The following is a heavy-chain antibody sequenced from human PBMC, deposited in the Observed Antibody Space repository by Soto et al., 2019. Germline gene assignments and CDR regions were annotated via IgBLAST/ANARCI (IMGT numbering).Heavy chain of an antibody. Sequence: GGSLRLSCAASGFPFSTYGMHLVRQSPGKGLEWVALISSDGSKTHYLDSVKGRFTISRDNSKSTLFLQMNSLRSEDTAVYYCAKDFLVVKRPPLDPWGQGQVFTVSS. V-gene: IGHV3-30*18. CDR3: AKDFLVVKRPPLDP. CDR1: GFPFSTYG. D-gene: IGHD3-22*01. CDR2: ISSDGSKT. J-gene: IGHJ5*02.